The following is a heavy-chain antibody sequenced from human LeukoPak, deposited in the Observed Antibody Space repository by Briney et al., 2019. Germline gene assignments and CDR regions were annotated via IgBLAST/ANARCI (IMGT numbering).Heavy chain of an antibody. CDR3: ARMMDYYYYMDV. CDR2: MNSNSGNT. J-gene: IGHJ6*03. Sequence: ASVKVSCKASGYTFTSYDINWVRQATGQGLEWMGWMNSNSGNTGYAQKFQGRVTMTRNTSISTAYMELSSLRSEDTAVYYCARMMDYYYYMDVWGKGTTVTVSS. CDR1: GYTFTSYD. V-gene: IGHV1-8*01. D-gene: IGHD3-16*01.